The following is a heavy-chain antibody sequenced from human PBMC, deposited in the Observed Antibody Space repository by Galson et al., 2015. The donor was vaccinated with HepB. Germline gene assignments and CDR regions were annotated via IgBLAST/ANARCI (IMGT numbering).Heavy chain of an antibody. J-gene: IGHJ2*01. Sequence: SLRLSCAASGFTFRTYAMSWVRQAPGKGLEWVSGISGSGGSTYYADSVKGRFTISRDNSKNTLFLQMNSLRAEDTAVYYCAKDVSTSSVWYFDLWGRGTLLTVSS. CDR3: AKDVSTSSVWYFDL. CDR1: GFTFRTYA. V-gene: IGHV3-23*01. CDR2: ISGSGGST. D-gene: IGHD6-6*01.